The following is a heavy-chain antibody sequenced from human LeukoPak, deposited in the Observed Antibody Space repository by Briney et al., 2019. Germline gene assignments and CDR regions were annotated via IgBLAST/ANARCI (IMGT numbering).Heavy chain of an antibody. V-gene: IGHV3-48*01. D-gene: IGHD2-2*01. CDR2: ISSSSSTI. Sequence: GGSLRLSXAASGFTFSSYSVNWVRQTPGKGLEWVSYISSSSSTIYYADSVQGRFTISRDNAKNSLYLQMNSLRAEDTAVYYCARDLIVVVPAAMMNYFDYWGQGTLVTVSS. CDR1: GFTFSSYS. CDR3: ARDLIVVVPAAMMNYFDY. J-gene: IGHJ4*02.